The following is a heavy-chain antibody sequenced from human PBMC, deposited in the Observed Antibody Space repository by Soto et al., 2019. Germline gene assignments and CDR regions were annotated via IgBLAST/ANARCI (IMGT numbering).Heavy chain of an antibody. Sequence: SVKVSCKASGGTLSSYAVSWVRQAPGQGLEWMGGIIPIFGTANYAQKFQGRVTITADESTSTAYMELSSLRSEDTAVYYCARGKSIAAAGTSAFDIWGQGTMLTVSS. CDR3: ARGKSIAAAGTSAFDI. V-gene: IGHV1-69*13. J-gene: IGHJ3*02. D-gene: IGHD6-13*01. CDR2: IIPIFGTA. CDR1: GGTLSSYA.